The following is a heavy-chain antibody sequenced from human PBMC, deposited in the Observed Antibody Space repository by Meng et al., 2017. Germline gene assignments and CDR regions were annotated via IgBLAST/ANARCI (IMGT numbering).Heavy chain of an antibody. CDR3: VFQPVAGTGYDY. D-gene: IGHD6-19*01. V-gene: IGHV3-23*04. CDR1: GFTFSSYA. Sequence: EVQVVVAGGGLVQPGGSLRLSCAASGFTFSSYAMSWVRQAPGKGLEWVSAISGSGGSTYYADSVKGRFTISRDNSKNTLYLQMNSLRAEDTAVYYCVFQPVAGTGYDYWGQGTLVTVSS. CDR2: ISGSGGST. J-gene: IGHJ4*02.